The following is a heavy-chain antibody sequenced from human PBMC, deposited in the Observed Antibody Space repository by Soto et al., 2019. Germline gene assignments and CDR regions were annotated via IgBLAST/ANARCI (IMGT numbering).Heavy chain of an antibody. CDR1: GGSISMGGYY. J-gene: IGHJ6*02. V-gene: IGHV4-31*03. CDR3: ARGSSIAGLYYGMDV. CDR2: NYYSGIT. Sequence: SETRSLTCTVSGGSISMGGYYGTCIRQHPGKGLEWIGYNYYSGITYYNPSLKSRVTISLDTSKNQFSLKLSSVTAADTAVYYCARGSSIAGLYYGMDVWGQGTTVT. D-gene: IGHD6-6*01.